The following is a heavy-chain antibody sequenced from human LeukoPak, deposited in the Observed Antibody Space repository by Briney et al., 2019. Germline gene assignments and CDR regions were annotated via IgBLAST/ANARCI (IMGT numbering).Heavy chain of an antibody. Sequence: GASVKVSCKASGYTFTSYAMHWVRQAPGQRREWMGWINAGNGNTKYSQKFQGRVTITRDTSASTAYMELSSLRSEDTAVYYCARGSSSWYPPYYYGMDVWGKGTTVTVSS. CDR1: GYTFTSYA. V-gene: IGHV1-3*01. CDR2: INAGNGNT. D-gene: IGHD6-13*01. CDR3: ARGSSSWYPPYYYGMDV. J-gene: IGHJ6*04.